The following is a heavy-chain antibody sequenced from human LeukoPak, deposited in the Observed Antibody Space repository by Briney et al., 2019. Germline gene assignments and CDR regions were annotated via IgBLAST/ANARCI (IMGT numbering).Heavy chain of an antibody. CDR1: GGSISSYY. V-gene: IGHV4-4*07. CDR3: ARGPRIVVVVAATNYGMDV. Sequence: SETLSLTCTVSGGSISSYYWSWIRQPAGKGLEWIGRIYTSGSTNYNPSPKSRVTMSVDTSKNQFSLKLSSVAAADTAVYYCARGPRIVVVVAATNYGMDVWGQGTTVTVSS. J-gene: IGHJ6*02. D-gene: IGHD2-15*01. CDR2: IYTSGST.